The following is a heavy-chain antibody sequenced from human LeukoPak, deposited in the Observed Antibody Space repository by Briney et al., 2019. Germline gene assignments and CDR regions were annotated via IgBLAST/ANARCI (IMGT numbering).Heavy chain of an antibody. CDR1: GGSISGSSCC. CDR3: ARRPPALGAFDI. CDR2: IYYSDSGQM. J-gene: IGHJ3*02. V-gene: IGHV4-39*01. Sequence: SETLSLTCTVSGGSISGSSCCWGWIRQSPGRGLEWIGSIYYSDSGQMFYNPSLKSRVTMSADTSKDQFSLRVTSVTDADTAVYYCARRPPALGAFDIWGQGTMVSVSS.